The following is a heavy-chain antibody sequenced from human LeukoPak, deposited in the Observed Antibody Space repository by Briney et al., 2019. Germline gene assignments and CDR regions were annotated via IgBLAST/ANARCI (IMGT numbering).Heavy chain of an antibody. V-gene: IGHV2-5*01. CDR2: IYWNDDK. Sequence: SGPTLVKPTQTLTLTCTFSGFSLSTSGVGVGWIRQPPGKALEWLALIYWNDDKRYSPSLKSRLTITKDTSKNQVVLTMTNMDPVDTATYYCAHRRRVLRFLEWLLPFDPWGQGTLVTVSS. CDR3: AHRRRVLRFLEWLLPFDP. CDR1: GFSLSTSGVG. J-gene: IGHJ5*02. D-gene: IGHD3-3*01.